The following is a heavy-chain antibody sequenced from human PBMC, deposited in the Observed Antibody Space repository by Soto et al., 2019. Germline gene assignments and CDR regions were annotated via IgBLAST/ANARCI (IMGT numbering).Heavy chain of an antibody. D-gene: IGHD1-26*01. CDR3: ATQREGPYWVFDY. V-gene: IGHV3-11*01. CDR2: ISSSGSTI. CDR1: GFTFSDYY. Sequence: GGSLRLSCAASGFTFSDYYMSWIRQAPGKGLEWVSYISSSGSTIYYADSVKGRFTISRDNAKNSLYLQMNSLRAEDTAVYYCATQREGPYWVFDYWGQGTLVTVSS. J-gene: IGHJ4*02.